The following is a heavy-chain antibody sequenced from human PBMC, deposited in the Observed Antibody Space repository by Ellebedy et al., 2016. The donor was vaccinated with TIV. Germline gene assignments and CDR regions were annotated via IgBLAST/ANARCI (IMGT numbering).Heavy chain of an antibody. D-gene: IGHD6-19*01. CDR3: ARDQDSSGWLDY. CDR1: GFIVSSNY. J-gene: IGHJ4*02. CDR2: IYSGGGT. Sequence: GESLKISCAASGFIVSSNYMSWVRQAPGKGLEWVSIIYSGGGTYYADSVKGRFTISRDNAKNSLYLQMNSLRAEDTAVYYCARDQDSSGWLDYWGQGTLVTVSS. V-gene: IGHV3-66*01.